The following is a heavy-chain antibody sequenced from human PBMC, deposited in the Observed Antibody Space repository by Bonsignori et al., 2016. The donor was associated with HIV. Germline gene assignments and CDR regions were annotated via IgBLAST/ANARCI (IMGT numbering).Heavy chain of an antibody. V-gene: IGHV5-51*01. CDR3: ARQSGSNYYYYYMDV. Sequence: VRQMPGKGLEWMGIIYPGDSDTRYSPSFQGQVTISADKSISTAYLQWSSLKASDTAMYYCARQSGSNYYYYYMDVWGKGTTVTVSS. D-gene: IGHD3-10*01. J-gene: IGHJ6*03. CDR2: IYPGDSDT.